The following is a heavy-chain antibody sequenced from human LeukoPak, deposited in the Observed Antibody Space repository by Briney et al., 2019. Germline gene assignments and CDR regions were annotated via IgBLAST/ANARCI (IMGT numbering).Heavy chain of an antibody. D-gene: IGHD6-13*01. CDR3: CGSSWYGLGAFDI. Sequence: GGSLRLSCAASGFTFSSYAMSWVRQAPGKGLEWVSAISGSGGSTYYADSVKGRFTISRDNSKNTLYLQMNSLRAEDTAVYYCCGSSWYGLGAFDIWGQGTMVTVSS. CDR2: ISGSGGST. CDR1: GFTFSSYA. J-gene: IGHJ3*02. V-gene: IGHV3-23*01.